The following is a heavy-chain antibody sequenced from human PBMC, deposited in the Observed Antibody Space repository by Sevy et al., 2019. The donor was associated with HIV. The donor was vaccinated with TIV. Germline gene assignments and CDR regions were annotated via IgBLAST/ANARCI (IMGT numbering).Heavy chain of an antibody. V-gene: IGHV3-43D*04. CDR3: AQGSGGSGSYYDS. CDR2: IDWDGGST. D-gene: IGHD3-10*01. Sequence: GGCLRLSCAASGFTFDDYAMHWVRQAPGKGLEWVSRIDWDGGSTYYADSVKGRFTISRDNSKNSLYLQMNSLRAEDTICYYCAQGSGGSGSYYDSWGQGTLVTVSS. J-gene: IGHJ4*02. CDR1: GFTFDDYA.